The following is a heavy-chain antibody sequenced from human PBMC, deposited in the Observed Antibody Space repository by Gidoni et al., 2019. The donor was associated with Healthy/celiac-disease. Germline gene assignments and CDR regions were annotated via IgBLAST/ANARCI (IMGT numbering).Heavy chain of an antibody. V-gene: IGHV3-48*03. CDR2: ISSSGSTI. D-gene: IGHD3-9*01. CDR3: ARGVGILTGYDAFDI. Sequence: EVQLVESGGGLVQPGGSLRLSCAASGFTFSRYEMNWVRQAPGKGLEWVSYISSSGSTIYYADSVKGRFTISRDNAKNSLYLQMNSLRAEDTAVYYCARGVGILTGYDAFDIWGQGTMVTVSS. CDR1: GFTFSRYE. J-gene: IGHJ3*02.